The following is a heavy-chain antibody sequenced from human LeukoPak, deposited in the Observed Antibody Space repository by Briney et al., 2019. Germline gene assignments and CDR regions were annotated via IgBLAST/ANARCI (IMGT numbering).Heavy chain of an antibody. CDR1: GYSISSGYY. J-gene: IGHJ4*02. Sequence: PSETLSLTCTVSGYSISSGYYWGWIRQPPGKGLEWLGGIYHSGNTYYNPSLESRVIISVDTSKNQFSLKLNSVTDADTAVYYCARERGDNYESSGYKDYWGQGTLVTVPS. CDR2: IYHSGNT. D-gene: IGHD3-22*01. V-gene: IGHV4-38-2*02. CDR3: ARERGDNYESSGYKDY.